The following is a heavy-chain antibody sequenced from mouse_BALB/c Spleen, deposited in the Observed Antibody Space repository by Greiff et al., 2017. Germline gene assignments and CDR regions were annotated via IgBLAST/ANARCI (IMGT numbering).Heavy chain of an antibody. J-gene: IGHJ1*01. CDR2: INPSNGGT. V-gene: IGHV1S81*02. D-gene: IGHD2-4*01. CDR3: TRGDYYGYFDV. CDR1: GYTFTSYY. Sequence: QVQLQQSGAELVKPGASVKLSCKASGYTFTSYYMYWVKQRPGQGLEWIGEINPSNGGTNFNEKFKSKATLTVDKSSSTAYMQLSSLTSEDSAVYYCTRGDYYGYFDVWGAGTTVTVSS.